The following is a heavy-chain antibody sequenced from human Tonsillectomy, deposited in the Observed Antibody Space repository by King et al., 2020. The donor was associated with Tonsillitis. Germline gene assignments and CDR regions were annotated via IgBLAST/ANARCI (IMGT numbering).Heavy chain of an antibody. J-gene: IGHJ4*02. Sequence: QLVQSGAEVKKPGASVKVSCKASGYTFTNYGISWVRQAPGQGLEWMGWISGYNGNTNHAHKLQGRVTMTTDTYTSIVYMELRSLRYDDTAVYYCARDVGGELPFDYWGQGTLVTVSS. CDR1: GYTFTNYG. CDR2: ISGYNGNT. D-gene: IGHD1-26*01. V-gene: IGHV1-18*01. CDR3: ARDVGGELPFDY.